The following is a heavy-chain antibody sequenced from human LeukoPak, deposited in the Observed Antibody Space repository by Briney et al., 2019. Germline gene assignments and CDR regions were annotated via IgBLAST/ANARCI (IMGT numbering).Heavy chain of an antibody. D-gene: IGHD2/OR15-2a*01. CDR2: ISNSGGST. CDR3: ARDSFWAYFDY. J-gene: IGHJ4*02. Sequence: GGSLRLSCAASGFTFSSYAMSWVHQAPGKGLEWVSVISNSGGSTYYADSVKGRFTISRDNSKNTLYLQMNSLRAEDTAVYYCARDSFWAYFDYWGQGTLVTVSS. CDR1: GFTFSSYA. V-gene: IGHV3-23*01.